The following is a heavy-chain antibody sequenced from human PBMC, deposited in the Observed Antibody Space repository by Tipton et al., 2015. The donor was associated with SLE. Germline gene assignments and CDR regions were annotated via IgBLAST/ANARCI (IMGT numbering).Heavy chain of an antibody. Sequence: QLVQSGAEVKKPGASVKVSCKASGYTFTGYYMHWVRQAPGQGLEWMGWINPNSGGTSYAEKFQGRVTMTRDTSISPAYMELSRLRSDDTAVYYCARVYYDSSGSTNYYGMAVWGQGTTVTVSS. V-gene: IGHV1-2*02. CDR2: INPNSGGT. CDR1: GYTFTGYY. CDR3: ARVYYDSSGSTNYYGMAV. D-gene: IGHD3-22*01. J-gene: IGHJ6*02.